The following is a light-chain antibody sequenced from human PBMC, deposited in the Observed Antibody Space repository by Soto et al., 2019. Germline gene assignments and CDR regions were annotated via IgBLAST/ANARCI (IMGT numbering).Light chain of an antibody. CDR3: ISYAGNNVWV. V-gene: IGLV2-8*01. CDR2: EVN. Sequence: QSVLTQPPSASGSPGQSVTISCTGTNSDVGGYTYVSWYQQHPDKAPKLMIYEVNKRPPGVPDRFSGSKSGNTASLTVSGLQTEDEADYYCISYAGNNVWVFGGGTKVTVL. J-gene: IGLJ3*02. CDR1: NSDVGGYTY.